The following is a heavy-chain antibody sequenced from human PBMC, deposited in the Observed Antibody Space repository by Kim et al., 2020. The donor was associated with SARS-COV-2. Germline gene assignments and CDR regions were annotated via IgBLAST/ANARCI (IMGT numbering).Heavy chain of an antibody. CDR3: ARAQGRTIFGVVIIVNAFVI. Sequence: SETLSLTCTVSGGSISSGGYYWSWIRQHPGKGLEWIGYIYYSGSTYYNPSLKSRVTISVDTSKNQFSLKLSSVTAADTAVYYCARAQGRTIFGVVIIVNAFVIWGQGTMVTVSS. CDR2: IYYSGST. CDR1: GGSISSGGYY. J-gene: IGHJ3*02. D-gene: IGHD3-3*01. V-gene: IGHV4-31*03.